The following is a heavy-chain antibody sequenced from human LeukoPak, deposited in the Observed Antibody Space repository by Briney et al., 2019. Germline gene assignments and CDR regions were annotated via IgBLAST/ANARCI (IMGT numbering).Heavy chain of an antibody. Sequence: ASVKVSCKASGYTFTGYYMHWVRQAPGQGLEWMGWINPNSGGTNYAQKFQGRVTMTRDTSISTAYMELSRLRSDDTAVYYCARDGVGYYYDSSGYNDAFDIWGQGTMVTVSS. J-gene: IGHJ3*02. D-gene: IGHD3-22*01. CDR3: ARDGVGYYYDSSGYNDAFDI. CDR1: GYTFTGYY. V-gene: IGHV1-2*02. CDR2: INPNSGGT.